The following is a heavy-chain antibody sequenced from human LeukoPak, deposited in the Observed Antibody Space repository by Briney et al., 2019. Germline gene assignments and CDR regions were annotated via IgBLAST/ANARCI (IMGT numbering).Heavy chain of an antibody. Sequence: SETLSLTCAVSGYSISSSYYWGWIRQPPGKGLEWIGSIYYSGSTYYNPSLKSRVTISVDTSKDQFSLKLSSVTAADTAVYYCAALEMDGAFDIWGQGTMVTVSS. J-gene: IGHJ3*02. V-gene: IGHV4-38-2*01. CDR3: AALEMDGAFDI. CDR2: IYYSGST. D-gene: IGHD5-24*01. CDR1: GYSISSSYY.